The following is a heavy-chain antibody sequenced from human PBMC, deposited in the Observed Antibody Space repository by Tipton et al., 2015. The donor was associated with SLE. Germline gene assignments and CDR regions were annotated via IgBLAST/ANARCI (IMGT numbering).Heavy chain of an antibody. CDR1: GGSISSSSYY. V-gene: IGHV4-39*01. J-gene: IGHJ1*01. CDR2: IYYSVST. D-gene: IGHD6-13*01. CDR3: ARGAAAVEH. Sequence: TLSLTCTVSGGSISSSSYYWGWIRQPPGKGLEWIGRIYYSVSTYYNPSLKSRVTISVDTSKNQFSLKLSSVTAADTAVYYCARGAAAVEHWGQGTLVTVSS.